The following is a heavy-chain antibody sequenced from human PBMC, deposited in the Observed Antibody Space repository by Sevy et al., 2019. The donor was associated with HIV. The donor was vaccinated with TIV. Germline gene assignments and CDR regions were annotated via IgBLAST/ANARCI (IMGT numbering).Heavy chain of an antibody. D-gene: IGHD2-15*01. CDR1: GFTFSTYN. V-gene: IGHV3-21*01. Sequence: GGSLRLSCAASGFTFSTYNMNWVRQAPGKGLEWVSSISSSSTYIYYAYSVKGRFTISRDNAKNSLYLQMNSLTAEDTAVYYCARDLVLPATTDYYYYGMDVWGQGTTVTVSS. J-gene: IGHJ6*02. CDR2: ISSSSTYI. CDR3: ARDLVLPATTDYYYYGMDV.